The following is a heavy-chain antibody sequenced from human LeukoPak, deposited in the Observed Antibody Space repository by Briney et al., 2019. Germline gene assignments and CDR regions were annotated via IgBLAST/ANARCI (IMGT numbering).Heavy chain of an antibody. CDR3: ARDADSSGWYEDRYFYYMDV. D-gene: IGHD6-19*01. Sequence: GASVKVSCKASGYTFTAYYMHWVRQAPGQGLEWMGWINPNSGATNYAQKFQGRVTMITDTSITTAYMELSRLRSGDTAVYYCARDADSSGWYEDRYFYYMDVWGKGTTVTVSS. CDR2: INPNSGAT. CDR1: GYTFTAYY. V-gene: IGHV1-2*02. J-gene: IGHJ6*03.